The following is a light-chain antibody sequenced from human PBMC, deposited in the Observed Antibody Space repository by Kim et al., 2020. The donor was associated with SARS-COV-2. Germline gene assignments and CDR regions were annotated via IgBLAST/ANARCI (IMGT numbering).Light chain of an antibody. V-gene: IGLV3-19*01. J-gene: IGLJ2*01. CDR2: GKN. CDR1: SLRSDY. CDR3: NSRDSSGNHLV. Sequence: GQTVSITSQRDSLRSDYSSWYWQKPGQAPVLVIYGKNNRPSGIPDRFSGSSSGNTASLTITGAQAEDEADYYCNSRDSSGNHLVFGGGTQLTVL.